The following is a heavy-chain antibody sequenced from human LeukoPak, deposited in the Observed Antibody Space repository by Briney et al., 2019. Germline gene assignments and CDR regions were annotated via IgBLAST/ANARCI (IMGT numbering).Heavy chain of an antibody. J-gene: IGHJ4*02. V-gene: IGHV3-48*03. CDR1: GFTFSSYE. D-gene: IGHD3-22*01. CDR2: ISSSGSTI. CDR3: AREGGYDTHDY. Sequence: PGGSLRLSCAASGFTFSSYEMNWVRQAPGKGLEWVSYISSSGSTIYYADSVKGRFTISRDNAKNSLYLQMDSLRAEDTAVYYCAREGGYDTHDYWGQGTLVTVSS.